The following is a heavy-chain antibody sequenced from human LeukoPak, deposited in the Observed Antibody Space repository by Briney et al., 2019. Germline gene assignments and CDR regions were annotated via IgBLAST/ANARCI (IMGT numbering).Heavy chain of an antibody. J-gene: IGHJ4*02. Sequence: ASVKVSCKASGGTFSSYAISWVRQAPGQGLEWMGRIIPIFGTANYAQKFQGRVTITTDESTSTAYMELSSLRSEDTAVYYCASSNLAYCGGDCYSAFDYWGQGTLVTVSS. V-gene: IGHV1-69*05. CDR3: ASSNLAYCGGDCYSAFDY. D-gene: IGHD2-21*02. CDR2: IIPIFGTA. CDR1: GGTFSSYA.